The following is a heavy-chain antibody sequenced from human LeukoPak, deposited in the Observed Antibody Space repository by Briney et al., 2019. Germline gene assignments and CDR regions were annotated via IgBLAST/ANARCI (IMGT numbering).Heavy chain of an antibody. CDR1: GGSISSSSYY. V-gene: IGHV4-39*01. J-gene: IGHJ4*02. CDR3: ARRRIAVVTPFDY. D-gene: IGHD3-22*01. CDR2: IYYSGST. Sequence: SETLSLTCTVSGGSISSSSYYWGWIRQPPGKGLEWIGSIYYSGSTYYNPSLKSRVTISVDTSKNQFSLKLSSVTAADTAVYYCARRRIAVVTPFDYWGQGTLVTVSS.